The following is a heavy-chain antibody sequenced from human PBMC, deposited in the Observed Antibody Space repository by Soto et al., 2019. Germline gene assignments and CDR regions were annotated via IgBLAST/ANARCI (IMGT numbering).Heavy chain of an antibody. V-gene: IGHV4-34*01. CDR2: INDRGSI. J-gene: IGHJ2*01. CDR3: ARESHDILTGPPWVWYFDL. D-gene: IGHD3-9*01. Sequence: QVQLQQWGAGPLRPLETLSLTCGVSGGSFSGYYWAWIRQSPGKGLEWIGEINDRGSINYNPSLKSRVSISVATSKNHYSLNLRSVTAADTAVYYCARESHDILTGPPWVWYFDLWGRGTLVTVSS. CDR1: GGSFSGYY.